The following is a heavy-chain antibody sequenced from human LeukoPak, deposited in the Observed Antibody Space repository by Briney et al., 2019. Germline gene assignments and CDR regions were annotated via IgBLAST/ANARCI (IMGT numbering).Heavy chain of an antibody. CDR1: GYTFTGYY. CDR2: INPNSGGT. D-gene: IGHD3-3*01. V-gene: IGHV1-2*02. CDR3: ARVGLPTWDFWSGYNDAEYFQH. Sequence: GASVKVSCKASGYTFTGYYMHWVRQAPGQGLEWMGWINPNSGGTNYAQKFQGRVTMTRDTSISTAYMELRSLRSDDTAVYYCARVGLPTWDFWSGYNDAEYFQHWGQGTLVTVSS. J-gene: IGHJ1*01.